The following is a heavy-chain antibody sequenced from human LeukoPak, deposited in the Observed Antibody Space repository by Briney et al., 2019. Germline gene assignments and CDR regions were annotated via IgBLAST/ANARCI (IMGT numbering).Heavy chain of an antibody. J-gene: IGHJ4*02. D-gene: IGHD3-10*01. CDR3: TTGGTMVRGVIRYY. V-gene: IGHV3-15*01. Sequence: PGGSLRLSCAASGFTFSNAWLSWVRQAPGKGREWVGRIKSKTDGGPTDYAAPVKGRFTISRDDSKNSLYLQMNSLKTEDTAVYYCTTGGTMVRGVIRYYWGQGTLVTASS. CDR2: IKSKTDGGPT. CDR1: GFTFSNAW.